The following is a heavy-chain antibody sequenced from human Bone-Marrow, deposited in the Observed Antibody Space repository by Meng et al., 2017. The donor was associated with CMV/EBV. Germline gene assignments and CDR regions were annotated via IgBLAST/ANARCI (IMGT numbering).Heavy chain of an antibody. CDR1: GFTFSSYD. CDR2: IGTAGDT. V-gene: IGHV3-13*03. CDR3: ARDRGGSGMYV. J-gene: IGHJ6*02. D-gene: IGHD3-10*01. Sequence: GGSLRFSCAACGFTFSSYDMHWVRQATGKGLEWVSAIGTAGDTYYPGSVKGQFTISRENAKNSRYLQMNSLRAEDTAVYYCARDRGGSGMYVWGQGTTVTVSS.